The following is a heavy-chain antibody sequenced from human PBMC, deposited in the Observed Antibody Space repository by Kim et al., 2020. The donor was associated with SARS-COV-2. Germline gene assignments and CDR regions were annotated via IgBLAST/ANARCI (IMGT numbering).Heavy chain of an antibody. CDR2: ISYDGSNK. Sequence: GGSLRLSCAASGFTFSSYAMHWVRQAPGKGLEWVAVISYDGSNKYYADSVKGRFTISRDNSKNTLYLQMNSLRAEDTAVYYCAREPDAGWFGELLGGYYYYGMDVWGQGTTVTVSS. J-gene: IGHJ6*02. D-gene: IGHD3-10*01. CDR1: GFTFSSYA. V-gene: IGHV3-30*04. CDR3: AREPDAGWFGELLGGYYYYGMDV.